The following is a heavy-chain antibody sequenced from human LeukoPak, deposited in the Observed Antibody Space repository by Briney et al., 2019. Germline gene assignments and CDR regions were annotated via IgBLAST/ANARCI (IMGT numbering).Heavy chain of an antibody. CDR3: ARVNWNDLGYYFDY. D-gene: IGHD1-20*01. J-gene: IGHJ4*02. V-gene: IGHV3-15*04. CDR2: IESKTDGGTT. CDR1: GFSFSDAW. Sequence: GGSHRLSCAASGFSFSDAWMSWVRQIPGKGLEWVGRIESKTDGGTTDYAAPVKGRFTISRDNAKNSLYLQMNSLRAEDTAVYYCARVNWNDLGYYFDYWGQGTLVTVSS.